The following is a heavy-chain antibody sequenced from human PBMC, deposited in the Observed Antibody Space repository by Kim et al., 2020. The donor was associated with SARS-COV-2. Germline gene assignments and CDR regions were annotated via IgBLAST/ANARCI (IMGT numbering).Heavy chain of an antibody. V-gene: IGHV3-21*01. CDR2: ISSSSSYI. Sequence: GGSLRLSCAASGFTFSSYSMNWVPQAPGKGLEWVSSISSSSSYIYYADSVKGRFTISRDNAKNSLYLQMNSLRAEDTAVYYCARGVERWLQLVYYGMDVWGQGTTVTVSS. CDR1: GFTFSSYS. J-gene: IGHJ6*02. CDR3: ARGVERWLQLVYYGMDV. D-gene: IGHD5-12*01.